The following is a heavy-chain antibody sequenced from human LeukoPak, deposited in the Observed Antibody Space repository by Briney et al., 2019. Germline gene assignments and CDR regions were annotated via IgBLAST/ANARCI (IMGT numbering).Heavy chain of an antibody. CDR1: GFTFRSYG. Sequence: PGGSLRLSCAASGFTFRSYGMHWVRQAPGKGLEWVAFIRYDGSNKYYADSVKGRFTISRDNSKNTLYLQMNSLRAEDTAVYYCARGRSQEPPFDYWGQGTLVTVSS. D-gene: IGHD1-26*01. V-gene: IGHV3-30*02. J-gene: IGHJ4*02. CDR2: IRYDGSNK. CDR3: ARGRSQEPPFDY.